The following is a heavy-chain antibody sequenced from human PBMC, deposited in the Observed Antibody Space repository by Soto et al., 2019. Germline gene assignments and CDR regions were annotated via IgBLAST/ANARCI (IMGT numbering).Heavy chain of an antibody. CDR1: GGSISSYY. J-gene: IGHJ6*03. Sequence: PSETLSLTCTVSGGSISSYYWSWIRQPPGKGLEWIGYIYYSGSTNYNPSLKSRVTISVDTSKNQFSLKPSSVTAADTAVYYCARRLGAVAGRLYYYYMDVWGKGTTVTVS. D-gene: IGHD6-19*01. V-gene: IGHV4-59*01. CDR3: ARRLGAVAGRLYYYYMDV. CDR2: IYYSGST.